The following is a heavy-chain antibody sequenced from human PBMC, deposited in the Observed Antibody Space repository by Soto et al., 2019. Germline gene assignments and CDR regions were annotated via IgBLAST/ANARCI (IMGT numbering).Heavy chain of an antibody. Sequence: GFSVKVSCMASGGTFSSYAISWVRQAPGQGLEWRGGIIPIFGTANYAQKFQGRVTITADESTRTAYMELCSLSSEDTAVYCCARGALYWYEPWGQGTLVTVSS. CDR3: ARGALYWYEP. CDR1: GGTFSSYA. V-gene: IGHV1-69*13. J-gene: IGHJ5*02. CDR2: IIPIFGTA.